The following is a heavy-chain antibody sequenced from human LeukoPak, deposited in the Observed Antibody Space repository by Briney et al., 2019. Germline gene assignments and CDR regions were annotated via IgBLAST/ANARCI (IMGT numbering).Heavy chain of an antibody. CDR2: IYTSGST. CDR3: AREGWNYGPRYYFDY. CDR1: GGSISSYY. J-gene: IGHJ4*02. V-gene: IGHV4-4*07. Sequence: PSETLSLTCTVSGGSISSYYWSWIRQPAGKGLEWIGRIYTSGSTNYNPSLKSRVTISVDTSKNQFSLKLSSVTAADTAVYYCAREGWNYGPRYYFDYWGQGTLVTVSS. D-gene: IGHD1-7*01.